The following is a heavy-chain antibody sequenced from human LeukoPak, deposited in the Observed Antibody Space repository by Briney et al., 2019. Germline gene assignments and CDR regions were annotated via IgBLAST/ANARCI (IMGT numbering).Heavy chain of an antibody. CDR2: ISGSGGST. V-gene: IGHV3-23*01. D-gene: IGHD2-21*02. CDR1: GFTFSSYA. Sequence: PGGSLRLSCAASGFTFSSYAMSWVRQAPGKGLEWVSAISGSGGSTYYADPVKGRFTISRDNSKNTLYLQMNSLRAEDTAVCYCAKEIVVVTAIRYFDYWGQGTLVTVSS. J-gene: IGHJ4*02. CDR3: AKEIVVVTAIRYFDY.